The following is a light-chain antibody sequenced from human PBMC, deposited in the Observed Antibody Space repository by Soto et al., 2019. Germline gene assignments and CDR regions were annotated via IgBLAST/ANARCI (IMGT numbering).Light chain of an antibody. CDR3: GFYSTTTSFV. V-gene: IGLV2-18*01. Sequence: QSALTQPPSVSGSPENSVTISCTGTSSDVGRYNRVSWYQRSPGTAPKLLIYEITHRPAGVPDRFSGSQSGSTAYLTISGRWTEDEADYFCGFYSTTTSFVVGPGTKLTVL. CDR1: SSDVGRYNR. CDR2: EIT. J-gene: IGLJ1*01.